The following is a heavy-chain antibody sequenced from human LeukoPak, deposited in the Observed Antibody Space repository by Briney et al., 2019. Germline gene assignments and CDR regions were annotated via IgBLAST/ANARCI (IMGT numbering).Heavy chain of an antibody. CDR1: GYNFANYW. CDR3: ARHQSVAVAGKPIYIDY. D-gene: IGHD6-19*01. J-gene: IGHJ4*02. V-gene: IGHV5-51*01. Sequence: GESLKISCKGSGYNFANYWIGWVRQMPGKGLEWMGIIYPGDSNTKYSPSFQGQVSISADKSISTAYLQWSSLKASDTAMYYCARHQSVAVAGKPIYIDYWGQGTLVTVSS. CDR2: IYPGDSNT.